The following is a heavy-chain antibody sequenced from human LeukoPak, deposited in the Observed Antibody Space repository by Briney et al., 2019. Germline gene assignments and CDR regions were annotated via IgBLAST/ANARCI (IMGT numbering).Heavy chain of an antibody. D-gene: IGHD3-22*01. V-gene: IGHV3-9*01. J-gene: IGHJ4*02. CDR1: GFTFDDYA. CDR2: ISWNSGSI. Sequence: PGRSLRLSCAASGFTFDDYAMHWVRQAPGKGLEWVSGISWNSGSIGYADSVKGRFTISRDNAKNSLYLQMNSLRAEDTALYYCAKASYDSSGYYVPIDYWGQGTLVTVSS. CDR3: AKASYDSSGYYVPIDY.